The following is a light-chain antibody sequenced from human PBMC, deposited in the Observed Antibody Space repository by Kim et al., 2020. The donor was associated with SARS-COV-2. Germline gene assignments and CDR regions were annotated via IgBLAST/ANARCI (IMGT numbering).Light chain of an antibody. CDR1: QSISRN. Sequence: DIQMTQSPSSLSASVGDGVTITCRASQSISRNLNWYRQKPGKAPELLIYAASILQSGVPSRFSGSKSGTDFTLSISSLQPEDFATYYCQQSYTTPRTFGQGTKVDIK. CDR2: AAS. V-gene: IGKV1-39*01. CDR3: QQSYTTPRT. J-gene: IGKJ1*01.